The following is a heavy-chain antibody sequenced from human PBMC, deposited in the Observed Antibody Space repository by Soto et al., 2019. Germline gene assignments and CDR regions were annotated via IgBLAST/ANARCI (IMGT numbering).Heavy chain of an antibody. CDR1: GGSISSYY. V-gene: IGHV4-59*01. CDR2: IYYCGST. D-gene: IGHD2-2*03. J-gene: IGHJ6*02. Sequence: QVQLQESGPGLVKPSETLSLTCTVSGGSISSYYWSWIRQPPGKGLEWIGYIYYCGSTNYNPSLKSRVTISVDTSKNQFSLKLSSVTAADTAVYYCARAGGVVDIVVVPAFMDVWGQGTTVTVSS. CDR3: ARAGGVVDIVVVPAFMDV.